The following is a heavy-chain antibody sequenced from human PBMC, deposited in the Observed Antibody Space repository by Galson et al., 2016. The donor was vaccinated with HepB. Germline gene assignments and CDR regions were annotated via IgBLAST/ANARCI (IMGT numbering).Heavy chain of an antibody. V-gene: IGHV3-7*03. Sequence: SLRLSCATSGFTFGSVWMSWVRQAPGKGLEWVANIKPDGSERYYVDSLKGRFTISRDNARNSIYLQMNSLRAEDTAVYYCALYYYDSSGFVEYFQHWGQGTRVTVSS. CDR1: GFTFGSVW. CDR2: IKPDGSER. J-gene: IGHJ1*01. D-gene: IGHD3-22*01. CDR3: ALYYYDSSGFVEYFQH.